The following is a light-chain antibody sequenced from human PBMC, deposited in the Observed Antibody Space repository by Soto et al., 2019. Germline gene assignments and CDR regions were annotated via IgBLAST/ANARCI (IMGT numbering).Light chain of an antibody. CDR3: SSYTRSSTEV. V-gene: IGLV2-14*01. CDR2: EVR. Sequence: QSALTQPASVSGSPGQSITISCTGSSSDVGGYDYASWYQQHPGKVPKLMIYEVRNRPSGVSNRFSGSKSGNTASLTISGLQAEDEADYYCSSYTRSSTEVFGTVTKLTVL. J-gene: IGLJ1*01. CDR1: SSDVGGYDY.